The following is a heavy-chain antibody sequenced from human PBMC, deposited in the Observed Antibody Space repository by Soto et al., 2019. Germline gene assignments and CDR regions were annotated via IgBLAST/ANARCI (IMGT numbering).Heavy chain of an antibody. CDR1: GGTFSSYT. D-gene: IGHD6-19*01. Sequence: SVKVSCKASGGTFSSYTISWVRQAPGQGLEWMGGIIPILGIANYAQKFQGRVTITADKSTSTAYMELSSLRSEDTAVYYCASRIAVAGTGFDYWGQGTLVTVSS. CDR3: ASRIAVAGTGFDY. V-gene: IGHV1-69*10. J-gene: IGHJ4*02. CDR2: IIPILGIA.